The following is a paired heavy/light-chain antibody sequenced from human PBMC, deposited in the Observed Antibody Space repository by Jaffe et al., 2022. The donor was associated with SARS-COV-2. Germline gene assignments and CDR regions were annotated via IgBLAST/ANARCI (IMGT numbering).Light chain of an antibody. Sequence: DIQMTQSPSTLSASLGDRVTITCRASQSISGWLAWYQQKPGKAPKLLIYQASSLESGVPSRFSGSGSGTEFTLTISSLQPDDFATYYCQQYNSYSTFGQGTKLEIK. CDR3: QQYNSYST. J-gene: IGKJ2*01. CDR1: QSISGW. CDR2: QAS. V-gene: IGKV1-5*03.
Heavy chain of an antibody. CDR2: IYATGSN. CDR1: GGSINSNY. J-gene: IGHJ4*02. CDR3: ARSRDSRGPHLGY. D-gene: IGHD3-22*01. Sequence: QVQLQESGPGLVKPSETLSLTCSVSGGSINSNYWNWIRQPPGKGLEWIGYIYATGSNNYNPSLKGRVTISADTSNNQFSLKLTSVTAADTAVYYCARSRDSRGPHLGYWGQGTLVIVSS. V-gene: IGHV4-59*01.